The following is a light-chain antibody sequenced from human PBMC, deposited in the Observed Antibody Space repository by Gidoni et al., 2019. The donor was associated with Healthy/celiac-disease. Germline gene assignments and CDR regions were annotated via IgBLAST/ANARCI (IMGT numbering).Light chain of an antibody. CDR2: EVS. Sequence: SALTQPASASGSPGQSITISCTGTSSDVGGYNYVSWYPQHPGKAPKLMIYEVSNRPSGVSNRFSGSKSGNTASLTISGLQAEDEADYYCSSYTSSSTLYVFGTGTKVTVL. J-gene: IGLJ1*01. CDR3: SSYTSSSTLYV. CDR1: SSDVGGYNY. V-gene: IGLV2-14*01.